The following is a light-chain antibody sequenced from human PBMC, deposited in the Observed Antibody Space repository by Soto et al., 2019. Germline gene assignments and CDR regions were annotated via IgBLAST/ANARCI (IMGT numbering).Light chain of an antibody. J-gene: IGLJ2*01. CDR3: QTWGTDVV. CDR1: SGHNTYA. CDR2: VNSDGSH. Sequence: QSALTQSPSASASLGASVKLTCTLISGHNTYAVAWHQQQPEKSPRYLMKVNSDGSHIKGDGTPDRFSGSSSGAERYLTISSLQSEDEADYYCQTWGTDVVFGGGTKVTVL. V-gene: IGLV4-69*01.